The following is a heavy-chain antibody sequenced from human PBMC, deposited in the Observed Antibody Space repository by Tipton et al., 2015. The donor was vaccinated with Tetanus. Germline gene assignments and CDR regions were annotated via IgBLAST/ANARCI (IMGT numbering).Heavy chain of an antibody. CDR1: GFTFDDYA. J-gene: IGHJ4*02. Sequence: SLRLSCAASGFTFDDYAMHWVRQAPGKGLEWVSGISWNSGSIGYADAVKGRFTISRDNAKNSLHLQMNSLRAEDTAFYYCAKFTVKRQWLVEGGFDYWGQGTVVTVSS. D-gene: IGHD6-19*01. V-gene: IGHV3-9*01. CDR3: AKFTVKRQWLVEGGFDY. CDR2: ISWNSGSI.